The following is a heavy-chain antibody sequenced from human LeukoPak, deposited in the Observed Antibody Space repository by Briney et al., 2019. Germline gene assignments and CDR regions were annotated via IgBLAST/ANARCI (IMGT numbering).Heavy chain of an antibody. V-gene: IGHV3-23*01. D-gene: IGHD3-22*01. Sequence: GGSLRLSCTASGYTFTGYAMNWVRQAPGQGLEGVSSISASGGSPYYEDSEKGRFTISRDNAKNSLYLQMNSLRAEDTAVYYCATSTYYYDSSGPPRWFDPWGQGTLVTVSS. J-gene: IGHJ5*02. CDR1: GYTFTGYA. CDR2: ISASGGSP. CDR3: ATSTYYYDSSGPPRWFDP.